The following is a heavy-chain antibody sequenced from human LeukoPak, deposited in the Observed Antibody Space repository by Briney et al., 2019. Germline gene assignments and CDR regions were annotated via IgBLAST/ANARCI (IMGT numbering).Heavy chain of an antibody. CDR2: ISGGISTI. CDR3: ARDLAQAHY. CDR1: GFTVSTNY. Sequence: GGSLRLSCAASGFTVSTNYMSRVRQAPGKGLEWVSSISGGISTIYYADSVKGRFTISRDNAKNSLFLQMTSLRAEDTAVYYCARDLAQAHYWGQGTLVTVSS. V-gene: IGHV3-48*01. J-gene: IGHJ4*02.